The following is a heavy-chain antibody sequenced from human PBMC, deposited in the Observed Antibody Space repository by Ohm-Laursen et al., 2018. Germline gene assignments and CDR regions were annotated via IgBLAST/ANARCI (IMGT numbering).Heavy chain of an antibody. CDR2: ISYDGSNT. V-gene: IGHV3-30*03. CDR3: ASNNTVVADNYFDY. Sequence: SLRLSCTASGFTFKSYGMHWVRQPPSKGLEWLAIISYDGSNTNYADSVKGRFTISRDNSENTLYLQMNSLRAEDTAVYYCASNNTVVADNYFDYWGQGTLVTVSS. J-gene: IGHJ4*02. CDR1: GFTFKSYG. D-gene: IGHD5-12*01.